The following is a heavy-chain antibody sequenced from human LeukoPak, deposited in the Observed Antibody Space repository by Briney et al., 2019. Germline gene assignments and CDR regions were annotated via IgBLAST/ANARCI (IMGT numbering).Heavy chain of an antibody. D-gene: IGHD3-22*01. Sequence: GGSLRLSCAASGFTFSNYAMSWVRQSPGKGLGWVSTISDRGSSTYYADSVKGRLTISRDNSKNTLYLQMSSLRAEDTAVFYCARDRVYYYDSSGSGDAFDIWGQGTMVTVSS. CDR3: ARDRVYYYDSSGSGDAFDI. CDR1: GFTFSNYA. J-gene: IGHJ3*02. CDR2: ISDRGSST. V-gene: IGHV3-23*01.